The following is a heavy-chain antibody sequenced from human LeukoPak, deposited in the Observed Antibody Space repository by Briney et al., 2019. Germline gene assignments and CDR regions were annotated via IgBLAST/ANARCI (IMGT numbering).Heavy chain of an antibody. CDR2: LYRGGAT. D-gene: IGHD3-22*01. V-gene: IGHV3-53*04. J-gene: IGHJ4*02. CDR3: AIGDYYDDCGYSD. CDR1: GFTFSGYA. Sequence: PGGSLRLSCAASGFTFSGYAMSWVRQAPGKGLEWVSILYRGGATYYADSVEGRFSISRHDASNTLFLQMNSLRPEDTAVYYCAIGDYYDDCGYSDWGQGTLVTVSS.